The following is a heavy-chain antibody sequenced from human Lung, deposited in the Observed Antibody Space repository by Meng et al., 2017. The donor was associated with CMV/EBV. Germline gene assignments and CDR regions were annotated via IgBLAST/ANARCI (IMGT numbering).Heavy chain of an antibody. Sequence: GESLKISCAASGFTFDDYTMHWVRQAPGKGLEWVSLISWDGGSTYYADSVKGRFTISRDNSKNSLYLQMNSLRTEDTALYYCAKDLAAAGQLYYYYGMDVWGQGNXVNGAS. CDR1: GFTFDDYT. CDR2: ISWDGGST. CDR3: AKDLAAAGQLYYYYGMDV. J-gene: IGHJ6*02. D-gene: IGHD6-13*01. V-gene: IGHV3-43*01.